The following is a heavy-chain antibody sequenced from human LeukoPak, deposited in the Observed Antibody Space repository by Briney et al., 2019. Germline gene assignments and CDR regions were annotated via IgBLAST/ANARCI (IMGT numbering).Heavy chain of an antibody. V-gene: IGHV4-59*01. Sequence: PSETLSLTCTVAGGSISSYYWSWIRQPPRNRLEWMGHIYYSGSTNYNPSLKSRVTISVDTSKNQFSLKLSSVTAADTAVYYCASRSSIWSGYQDTLYYFDSWGQGTLVTVSS. J-gene: IGHJ4*02. CDR3: ASRSSIWSGYQDTLYYFDS. CDR2: IYYSGST. D-gene: IGHD3-3*01. CDR1: GGSISSYY.